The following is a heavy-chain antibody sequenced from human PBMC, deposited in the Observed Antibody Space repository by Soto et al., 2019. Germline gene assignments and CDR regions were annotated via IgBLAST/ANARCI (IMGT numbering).Heavy chain of an antibody. CDR2: INHSGST. Sequence: VQLQQWGAGLLKPSETLSLTCAVYGGSFSGYYWSWIRQPPGKGLEWIGEINHSGSTNYNPSLKSRVTISVDTAKNKLSLKLSSVNAADTAVYYCARVLGYCSGGSCYGRYYYYGMDVWGQGTTVTVSS. J-gene: IGHJ6*02. V-gene: IGHV4-34*01. CDR3: ARVLGYCSGGSCYGRYYYYGMDV. CDR1: GGSFSGYY. D-gene: IGHD2-15*01.